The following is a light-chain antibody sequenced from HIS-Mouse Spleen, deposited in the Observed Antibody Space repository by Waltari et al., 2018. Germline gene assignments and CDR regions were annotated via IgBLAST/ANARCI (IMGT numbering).Light chain of an antibody. Sequence: QSALTQPASVSGSPGQSITIPCTGTRSDVGSYHLVSWYQQHPGKAPKLMIYEGSKRPSGVSNRFSGSKSGNTASLTISGLQAEDEADYYCCSYAGSSTFEVFGGGTKLTVL. J-gene: IGLJ2*01. CDR2: EGS. CDR3: CSYAGSSTFEV. CDR1: RSDVGSYHL. V-gene: IGLV2-23*03.